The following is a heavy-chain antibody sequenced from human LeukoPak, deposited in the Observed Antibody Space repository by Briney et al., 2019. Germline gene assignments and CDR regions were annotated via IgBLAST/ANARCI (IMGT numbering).Heavy chain of an antibody. CDR3: ARDPLDRGFRGE. J-gene: IGHJ4*02. CDR2: IIPIFGTA. Sequence: ASVQVSCKASGGTFSSYAISWVRQAPGQGLEWMGGIIPIFGTANYAQKFQGRVTITADESTSTAYMELSSLRSEDTAVYYCARDPLDRGFRGEWGQGTLVTVSS. CDR1: GGTFSSYA. V-gene: IGHV1-69*13. D-gene: IGHD3-10*01.